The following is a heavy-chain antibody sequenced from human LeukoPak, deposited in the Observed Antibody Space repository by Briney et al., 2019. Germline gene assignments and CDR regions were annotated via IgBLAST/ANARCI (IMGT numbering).Heavy chain of an antibody. CDR1: GGSISSGDYY. D-gene: IGHD3-10*01. J-gene: IGHJ5*02. Sequence: SETLSLTCTVSGGSISSGDYYWSWIRQPPGKGLEWIGYIYYSGSTYYNPSLKSRVTISVDRSKNQFSLKLSSVTAADTAVYYCARVMVRGVIPHLNWFDPWGQGTLVTVSS. CDR2: IYYSGST. CDR3: ARVMVRGVIPHLNWFDP. V-gene: IGHV4-30-4*08.